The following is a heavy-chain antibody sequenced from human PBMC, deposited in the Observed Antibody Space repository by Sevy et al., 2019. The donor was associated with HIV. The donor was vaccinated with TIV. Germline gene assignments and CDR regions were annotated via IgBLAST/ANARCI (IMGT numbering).Heavy chain of an antibody. Sequence: SETLSLTCTVSGGSVSGYFWSWIRQPPGRGLEWIGNIHHGGTTKYNPSLKSRLTLSVDTSKNQFSLILTSATAADTAVYYCTRVDSSGHSDYWGQGTPVTVSS. D-gene: IGHD3-22*01. V-gene: IGHV4-59*02. J-gene: IGHJ4*02. CDR2: IHHGGTT. CDR1: GGSVSGYF. CDR3: TRVDSSGHSDY.